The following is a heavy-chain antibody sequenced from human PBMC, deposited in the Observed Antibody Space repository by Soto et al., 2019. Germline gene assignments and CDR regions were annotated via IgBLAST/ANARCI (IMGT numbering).Heavy chain of an antibody. CDR3: ARWATTVVTPDDAFDI. D-gene: IGHD4-17*01. V-gene: IGHV3-33*01. J-gene: IGHJ3*02. CDR1: GFTFSSYG. Sequence: QVQLVESGGGVVQPGRSLRLSCAASGFTFSSYGMHWVRQAPGKGLEWVAVIWYDGSNKYYADSVKGRFTISRDNSKNXLSLQMNSLRAEDTAVYYGARWATTVVTPDDAFDIWGQGTMVTVSS. CDR2: IWYDGSNK.